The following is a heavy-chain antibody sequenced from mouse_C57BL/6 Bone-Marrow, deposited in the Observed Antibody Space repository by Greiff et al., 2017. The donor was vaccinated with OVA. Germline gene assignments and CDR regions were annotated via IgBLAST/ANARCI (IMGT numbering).Heavy chain of an antibody. CDR3: TSNSLGAMDY. J-gene: IGHJ4*01. CDR2: ISSGGDYI. V-gene: IGHV5-9-1*02. Sequence: DVMLVESGEGLVKPGGSLKLSCAASGFTFSSYAMSWVHQTPEKRLEWVAYISSGGDYIYYADTVKGRFTISRDNARNTLYLQMSSLKSEDTAMYYCTSNSLGAMDYWGQGTSVTVSS. D-gene: IGHD1-3*01. CDR1: GFTFSSYA.